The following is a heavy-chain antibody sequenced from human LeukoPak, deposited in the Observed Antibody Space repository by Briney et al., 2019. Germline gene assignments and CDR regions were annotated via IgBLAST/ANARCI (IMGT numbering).Heavy chain of an antibody. CDR3: ARYGYSSGGY. D-gene: IGHD6-19*01. Sequence: SETLSLTCTVSGGSISSSSYYWGWIRQPPGKGLEWIGSIYYSGSIYYNPSLKSRVTISVDTSKNQFSLKLSSVTAADTAVYYCARYGYSSGGYWGQGTLVTVSS. CDR2: IYYSGSI. J-gene: IGHJ4*02. CDR1: GGSISSSSYY. V-gene: IGHV4-39*07.